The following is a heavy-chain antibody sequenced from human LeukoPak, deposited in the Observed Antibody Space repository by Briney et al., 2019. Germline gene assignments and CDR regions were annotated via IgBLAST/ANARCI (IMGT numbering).Heavy chain of an antibody. D-gene: IGHD2-2*01. J-gene: IGHJ6*02. CDR2: IIPILGIA. V-gene: IGHV1-69*04. Sequence: SVKVSCKASGGTFSSYAISWVRQTPGQGLEWMGRIIPILGIANYAQKFQGRVTITADKSTSTAYMELSSLRSEDTAVYYCARVSREDIVVVPTSYGMDVWGQGTTVTVSS. CDR1: GGTFSSYA. CDR3: ARVSREDIVVVPTSYGMDV.